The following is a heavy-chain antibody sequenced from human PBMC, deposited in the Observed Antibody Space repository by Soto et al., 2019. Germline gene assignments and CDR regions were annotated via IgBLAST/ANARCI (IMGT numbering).Heavy chain of an antibody. CDR2: INSDGSTT. CDR1: GFTFSGYG. CDR3: ASAKIGDYFQVY. J-gene: IGHJ4*02. D-gene: IGHD4-17*01. V-gene: IGHV3-74*01. Sequence: GGSLRLSCAVSGFTFSGYGMHWVRQAPGKGLVWVSRINSDGSTTSYADSVKGRFTISRDNAKNTLYLQMDSLRAEDTAVYYCASAKIGDYFQVYWGQGTLVTVSS.